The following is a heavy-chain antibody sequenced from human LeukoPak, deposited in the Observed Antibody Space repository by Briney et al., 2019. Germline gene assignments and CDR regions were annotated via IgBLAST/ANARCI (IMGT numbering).Heavy chain of an antibody. V-gene: IGHV3-7*01. CDR2: IKQDGSEK. D-gene: IGHD2-15*01. J-gene: IGHJ4*02. Sequence: PGGSLRLSCAASGFPFSSYWMSWVRQAPGKGLEWVANIKQDGSEKYYVDSVKGRFTISRDNAKNSLYLQMNSLRAEDTAVYYCARVLFPVISSHFDYWGQGTLVTVSS. CDR3: ARVLFPVISSHFDY. CDR1: GFPFSSYW.